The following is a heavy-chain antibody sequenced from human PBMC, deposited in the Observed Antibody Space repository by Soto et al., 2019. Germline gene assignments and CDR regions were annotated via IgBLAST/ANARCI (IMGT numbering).Heavy chain of an antibody. Sequence: SQTLALTCALSGDNVSISSAAWNWIRQCPSRGLEWLGRTYYRSKWYNDYAVSVKSRITINPDTFKNQFSLQLNSVTSEDTAVYYCARDPSVFGVPLFDYWGQGTLVTVSS. D-gene: IGHD3-3*01. CDR3: ARDPSVFGVPLFDY. CDR2: TYYRSKWYN. CDR1: GDNVSISSAA. J-gene: IGHJ4*02. V-gene: IGHV6-1*01.